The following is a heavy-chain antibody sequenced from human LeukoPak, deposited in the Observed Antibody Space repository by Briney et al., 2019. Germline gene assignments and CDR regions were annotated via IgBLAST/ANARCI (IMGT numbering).Heavy chain of an antibody. J-gene: IGHJ4*02. D-gene: IGHD1-26*01. V-gene: IGHV3-21*01. Sequence: GGSLRLSCAASGFTFSDYALNWVRQAPGRGLEWISSITGSSYNKYYAESLKGRVTISRDNAKNSLYLQMDSLRAEDTAVYYCGVGASSASEFDYWGQGTLVTVSS. CDR1: GFTFSDYA. CDR3: GVGASSASEFDY. CDR2: ITGSSYNK.